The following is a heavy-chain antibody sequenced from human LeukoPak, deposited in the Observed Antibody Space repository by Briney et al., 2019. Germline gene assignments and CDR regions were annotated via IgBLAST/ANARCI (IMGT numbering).Heavy chain of an antibody. D-gene: IGHD3-3*01. J-gene: IGHJ5*02. Sequence: SETLSLTCTVSGGSISSYYWSWIRQPPGKGLEWIGYIYYSGSTNYNPSLKSRVTISVDTSKNQFSLKLSSVTAADTAVYYCARDSVTIFAFDPWGQGTLVTASS. CDR3: ARDSVTIFAFDP. CDR2: IYYSGST. V-gene: IGHV4-59*01. CDR1: GGSISSYY.